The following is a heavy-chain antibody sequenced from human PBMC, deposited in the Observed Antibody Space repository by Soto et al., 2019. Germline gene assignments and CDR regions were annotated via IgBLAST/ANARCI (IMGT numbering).Heavy chain of an antibody. Sequence: GGSLRLSCAPSGFILSDCAMNWVRQAPGKGLEWVSYISSSSSVIDYADSVKGRFTVSRDNARNSLYLQINSLRAEDTAVYYCARDLSWGSNWYYYMDVWGKGTTVTVSS. CDR3: ARDLSWGSNWYYYMDV. V-gene: IGHV3-48*01. CDR1: GFILSDCA. D-gene: IGHD7-27*01. CDR2: ISSSSSVI. J-gene: IGHJ6*03.